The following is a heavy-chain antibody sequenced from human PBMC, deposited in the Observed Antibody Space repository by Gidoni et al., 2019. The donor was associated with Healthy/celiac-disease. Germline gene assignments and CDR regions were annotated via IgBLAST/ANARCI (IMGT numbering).Heavy chain of an antibody. J-gene: IGHJ4*02. CDR2: MNPNSGNT. CDR1: GYTFTSSD. Sequence: QVQLVQSGAEVNTPGASVTVTCKASGYTFTSSDITWVRQATEQGLEWMGWMNPNSGNTGYAQKFQGRVTITRNTSISTAYRELSSLRSEDTAVYYCARSSLDWGQGTLVTVSS. V-gene: IGHV1-8*01. CDR3: ARSSLD.